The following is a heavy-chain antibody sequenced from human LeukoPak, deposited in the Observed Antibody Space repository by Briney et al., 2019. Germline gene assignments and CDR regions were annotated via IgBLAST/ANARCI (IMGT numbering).Heavy chain of an antibody. J-gene: IGHJ3*02. CDR1: GGSISSGGYY. D-gene: IGHD3-16*01. V-gene: IGHV4-31*03. CDR2: IYYSGST. Sequence: TLSLTCTVSGGSISSGGYYWSWIRQHPGQGLEWTGYIYYSGSTYYNPSLKSRVTISVDTSKNQFSLKLSSVTAADTAVYYCARPLYDLNAFDIWGQGTMVTVSS. CDR3: ARPLYDLNAFDI.